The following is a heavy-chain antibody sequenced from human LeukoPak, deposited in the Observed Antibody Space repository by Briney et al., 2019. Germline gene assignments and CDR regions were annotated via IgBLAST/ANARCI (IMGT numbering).Heavy chain of an antibody. D-gene: IGHD5-24*01. CDR3: TRDRVRDGYNSPLRY. V-gene: IGHV3-49*04. Sequence: GGSLRLSCTASGITFGDYAMSWVRQAPGKGLEWVGFIRSKAYGGTTEYAASVKGRFTISRDDSKSIAYLQMNSLKTEDTAVYYCTRDRVRDGYNSPLRYWGQGTLVTVSS. CDR2: IRSKAYGGTT. CDR1: GITFGDYA. J-gene: IGHJ4*02.